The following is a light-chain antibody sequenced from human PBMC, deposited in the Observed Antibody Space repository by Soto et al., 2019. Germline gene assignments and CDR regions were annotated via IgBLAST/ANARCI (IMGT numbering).Light chain of an antibody. CDR1: QSVSSY. CDR2: DAS. CDR3: QQRSNWPPYT. J-gene: IGKJ2*01. Sequence: EIVLTQSPATLALSPGERATLSCRASQSVSSYLAWYQQKPGQAPRLLIYDASNRATGITARFSGSGSGTAFPLXXSSXXPEXXAVYYCQQRSNWPPYTFGQGTKLEIK. V-gene: IGKV3-11*01.